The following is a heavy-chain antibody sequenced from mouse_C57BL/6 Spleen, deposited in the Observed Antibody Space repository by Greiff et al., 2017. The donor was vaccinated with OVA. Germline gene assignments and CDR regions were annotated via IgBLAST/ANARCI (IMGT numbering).Heavy chain of an antibody. CDR2: INYDGSST. CDR1: GFTFSDYY. J-gene: IGHJ3*01. D-gene: IGHD2-2*01. V-gene: IGHV5-16*01. Sequence: EVHLVESEGGLVQPGSSMKLSCTASGFTFSDYYMAWVRQVPEKGLEWVANINYDGSSTYYLDSLKSRFIISRDNAKNILYLQMSSLKSEDTATYYCARGDGYGGSWFSYWGQGTLVTVSA. CDR3: ARGDGYGGSWFSY.